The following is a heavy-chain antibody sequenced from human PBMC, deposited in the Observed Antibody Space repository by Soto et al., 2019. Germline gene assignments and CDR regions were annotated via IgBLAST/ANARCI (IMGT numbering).Heavy chain of an antibody. J-gene: IGHJ5*02. CDR2: IYYSGST. D-gene: IGHD3-10*01. V-gene: IGHV4-31*03. CDR1: GGSISSGGYY. CDR3: ATRAITMVRGGFDP. Sequence: SETLSLTCTVSGGSISSGGYYWSWIRQHPGKGLEWIGYIYYSGSTYYNPSLKSRVTISVDTSKNQFSLKLSSVTAADTAVYYCATRAITMVRGGFDPWGQGTLVTVSS.